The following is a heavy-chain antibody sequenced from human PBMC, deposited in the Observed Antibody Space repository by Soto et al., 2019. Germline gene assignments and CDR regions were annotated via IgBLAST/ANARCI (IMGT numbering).Heavy chain of an antibody. J-gene: IGHJ4*02. Sequence: GGSLRHCCAASGFNFRNPWMSWVRQAPGKGLEWVSAISGSGGSTYYADSVKGRFTISRDNSKNTLYLQMNSLRAEDTAVYYCAKDNDRGVINYFDYWGQGTLVTV. V-gene: IGHV3-23*01. CDR3: AKDNDRGVINYFDY. D-gene: IGHD3-10*02. CDR1: GFNFRNPW. CDR2: ISGSGGST.